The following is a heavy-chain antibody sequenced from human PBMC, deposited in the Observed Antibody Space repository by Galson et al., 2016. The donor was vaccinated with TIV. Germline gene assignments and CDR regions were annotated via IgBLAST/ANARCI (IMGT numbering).Heavy chain of an antibody. J-gene: IGHJ4*02. V-gene: IGHV1-2*02. Sequence: SVKVSCKASGYTFTGYYMHWVRQAPGQGLEWMGWIIPNTGGTNYAQRFQGRVTMTRDTSISTVYMELSRLRPDDTAVYYCARDDVGFDSWGPGALVTVSS. CDR2: IIPNTGGT. CDR1: GYTFTGYY. CDR3: ARDDVGFDS.